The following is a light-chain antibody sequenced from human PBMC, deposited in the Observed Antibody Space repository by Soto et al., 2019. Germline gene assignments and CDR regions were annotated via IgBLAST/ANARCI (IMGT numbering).Light chain of an antibody. Sequence: EIVLTQSPGTLSWSPGERATLNGRASQSISTSSLACYRQKPGQAPRLLIYGAFNRATGIPDRFSGGGSGTDFTLTITRLETDDFAVYYCQYYGNSPLTFGQGTKVDFK. CDR2: GAF. CDR1: QSISTSS. V-gene: IGKV3-20*01. CDR3: QYYGNSPLT. J-gene: IGKJ1*01.